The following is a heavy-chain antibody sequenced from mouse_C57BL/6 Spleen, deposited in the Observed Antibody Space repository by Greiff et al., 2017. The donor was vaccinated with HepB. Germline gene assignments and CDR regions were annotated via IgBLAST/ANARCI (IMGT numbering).Heavy chain of an antibody. Sequence: VQLQQSGPVLVKPGASVKMSCKASGYTFTDYYMNWVKQSHGKSLEWIGVINPYNGGTSYNQKFKGKATLTVDKSSSTAYMELNSLTSEDSAVYYCAGFYGSSLIYYYAMDYWGQGTSVTVSS. D-gene: IGHD1-1*01. J-gene: IGHJ4*01. CDR2: INPYNGGT. CDR3: AGFYGSSLIYYYAMDY. V-gene: IGHV1-19*01. CDR1: GYTFTDYY.